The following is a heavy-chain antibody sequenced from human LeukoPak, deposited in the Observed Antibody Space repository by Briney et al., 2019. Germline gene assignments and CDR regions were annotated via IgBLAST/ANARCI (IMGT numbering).Heavy chain of an antibody. CDR2: IKQDGSEK. Sequence: GGSLRLSCAASGFTFSTYAMSWVRQAPGKGLEWVANIKQDGSEKYYVDSVKGRFTISRDNAKNSLYLQMDSLRAEDTAVYYCVPHAGTVGYWGQGTLVTVSS. CDR1: GFTFSTYA. D-gene: IGHD1-26*01. CDR3: VPHAGTVGY. J-gene: IGHJ4*02. V-gene: IGHV3-7*02.